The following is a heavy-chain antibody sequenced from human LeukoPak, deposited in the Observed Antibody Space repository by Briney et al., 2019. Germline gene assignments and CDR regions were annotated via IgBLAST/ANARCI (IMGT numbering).Heavy chain of an antibody. CDR3: ARGQKPPQLLAPPVY. CDR1: GYTFTSYY. CDR2: INLSGGST. Sequence: ASVKVSCKASGYTFTSYYMHWVRQAPGQGLEWMGIINLSGGSTSYAQKFQGRVTMTRDTSTSTVYMELSSLRSEDTAVYYCARGQKPPQLLAPPVYWGQGTLVTVSS. D-gene: IGHD2-2*01. V-gene: IGHV1-46*01. J-gene: IGHJ4*02.